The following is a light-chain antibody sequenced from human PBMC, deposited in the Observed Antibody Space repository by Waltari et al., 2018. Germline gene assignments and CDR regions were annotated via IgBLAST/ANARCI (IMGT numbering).Light chain of an antibody. J-gene: IGLJ1*01. Sequence: QSALAQPRSVSGSPGQSVTISCTGSSSNVGGYNYVSWYQQYPGQAPKLMLYDVNKRPAGSHQRFSGSKSGDTAYLDISGLQAEDEADYYCCSYACSYTYVFGTGTKVTV. CDR3: CSYACSYTYV. CDR1: SSNVGGYNY. V-gene: IGLV2-11*01. CDR2: DVN.